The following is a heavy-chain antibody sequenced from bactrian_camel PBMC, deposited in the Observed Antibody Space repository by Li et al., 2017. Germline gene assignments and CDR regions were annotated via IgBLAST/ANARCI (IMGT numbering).Heavy chain of an antibody. J-gene: IGHJ4*01. Sequence: HVQLVESGGGSVQAGQSLKLSCVGSGHDQVYACGMAWYRQAPGSERELVSSIVADDSTTYADSVKGRFTISQDNAKDTVYLQMDSLKPEDTAMYYCATDALRNHVGSYYGPHTLSSYEYDHWGQGTQVTVS. V-gene: IGHV3S53*01. CDR3: ATDALRNHVGSYYGPHTLSSYEYDH. CDR1: GHDQVYAC. CDR2: IVADDST. D-gene: IGHD2*01.